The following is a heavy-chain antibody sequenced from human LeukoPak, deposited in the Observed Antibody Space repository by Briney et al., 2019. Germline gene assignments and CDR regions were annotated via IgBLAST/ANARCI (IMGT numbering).Heavy chain of an antibody. CDR3: ARVGGVVPAAFRDYSYYMDV. CDR1: GFTFDDYG. D-gene: IGHD2-2*01. Sequence: GGSLRLSCAASGFTFDDYGMSWVRQAPGKGLEWVSGINWNGGSTGYADSVKGRFTISRDNAKNSLYLQMNSLRAEDTALYYCARVGGVVPAAFRDYSYYMDVWGKGTTVTVSS. CDR2: INWNGGST. V-gene: IGHV3-20*04. J-gene: IGHJ6*03.